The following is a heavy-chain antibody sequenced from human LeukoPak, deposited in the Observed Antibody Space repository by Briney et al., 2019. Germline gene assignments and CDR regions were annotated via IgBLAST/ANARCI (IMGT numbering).Heavy chain of an antibody. Sequence: GESLKISCKGSGYTFSSHWIAWVRQMPGKGLESMGIIYPADSDARYSPSFQGQVTMSVDKSTRTAYLQWSSLKASDTAMYYCARLRGGPPLGYYYYGMDVWGQGTTVTVSS. V-gene: IGHV5-51*01. D-gene: IGHD2-15*01. CDR2: IYPADSDA. CDR3: ARLRGGPPLGYYYYGMDV. J-gene: IGHJ6*02. CDR1: GYTFSSHW.